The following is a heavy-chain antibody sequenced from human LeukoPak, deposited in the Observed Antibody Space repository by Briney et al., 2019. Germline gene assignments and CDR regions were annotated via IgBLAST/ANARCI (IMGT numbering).Heavy chain of an antibody. J-gene: IGHJ4*02. Sequence: SETLSLTCTVSGGSISSSSYYWGWIRQPPGKGLEWIGSIYYSGSTYYNPSLKSRVTISVDTSKNQFSLKLGSVTAADTAVYYCARHRIPYCSSTSCYLDYFDYWGQGTLVTVSS. CDR2: IYYSGST. V-gene: IGHV4-39*01. CDR1: GGSISSSSYY. D-gene: IGHD2-2*01. CDR3: ARHRIPYCSSTSCYLDYFDY.